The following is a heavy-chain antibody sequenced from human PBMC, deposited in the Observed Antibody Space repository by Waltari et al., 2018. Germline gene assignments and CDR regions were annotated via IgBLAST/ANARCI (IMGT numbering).Heavy chain of an antibody. CDR3: ARGTRERSAGILDY. V-gene: IGHV3-53*02. D-gene: IGHD6-13*01. Sequence: EVQLVETGGGLIQPGGSLSLSCAASGFTVSTTYMSWVPQAPGKGLEWVSVIYSGGSTYYADSVKGRFTISRDNSKNTLYLQMNSLRAEDTAVYYCARGTRERSAGILDYWGQGTLVTVSS. CDR1: GFTVSTTY. J-gene: IGHJ4*02. CDR2: IYSGGST.